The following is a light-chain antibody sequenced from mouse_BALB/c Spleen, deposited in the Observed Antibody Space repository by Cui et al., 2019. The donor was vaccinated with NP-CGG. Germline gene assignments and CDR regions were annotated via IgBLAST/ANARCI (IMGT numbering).Light chain of an antibody. CDR1: TGAVTTSNY. J-gene: IGLJ1*01. V-gene: IGLV1*01. Sequence: QAVVTQESALTTSPGETVTLTCRSSTGAVTTSNYANWVQEKPDHLFTGLIVGTNNRPPGVPARFSGSLIGDKAALTITGAQTEDEAIYFCVLWYSNHWVFGGGTKLTVL. CDR3: VLWYSNHWV. CDR2: GTN.